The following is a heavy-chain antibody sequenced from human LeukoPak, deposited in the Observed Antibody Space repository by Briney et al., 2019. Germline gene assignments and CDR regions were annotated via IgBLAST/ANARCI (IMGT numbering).Heavy chain of an antibody. CDR2: ISAYNGNT. V-gene: IGHV1-18*01. CDR1: GYTFTSYG. D-gene: IGHD2-2*01. CDR3: ARDGYCSSTSCYSPTHYYYYGMDV. Sequence: ASVKVSCKASGYTFTSYGISWVRQAPGQGLEWMGWISAYNGNTNYAQKLQGRVTMTTDTSTSTAYTELRSLRSDDTAVYYCARDGYCSSTSCYSPTHYYYYGMDVWGQGTTVTVSS. J-gene: IGHJ6*02.